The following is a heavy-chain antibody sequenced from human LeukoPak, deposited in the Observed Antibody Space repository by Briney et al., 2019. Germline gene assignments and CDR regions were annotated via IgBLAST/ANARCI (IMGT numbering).Heavy chain of an antibody. J-gene: IGHJ1*01. Sequence: GGSLRLSCAASGFIFSSYSMNWVRQAPGKGLEWVSSISSSSSYIYYADSVKGRFTISRDNAKNSLYLQMNSLRAEDTAVYYCARDPDTHYYDSSGYYQPPAYFQHWGQGTLVTVSS. CDR1: GFIFSSYS. CDR2: ISSSSSYI. V-gene: IGHV3-21*01. CDR3: ARDPDTHYYDSSGYYQPPAYFQH. D-gene: IGHD3-22*01.